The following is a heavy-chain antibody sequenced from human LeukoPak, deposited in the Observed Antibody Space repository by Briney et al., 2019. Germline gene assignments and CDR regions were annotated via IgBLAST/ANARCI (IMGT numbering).Heavy chain of an antibody. V-gene: IGHV3-30*18. Sequence: GGSLRLSCAASGFTFSSYGMHWVRQAPGKGLEWVAVISYDGSNKYYADSVKGRFTISRDNSKNTLYLQMNSLRAEDTAVYYCAKDLRHYSLYYYYGMDVWGQGTTVTVSS. CDR1: GFTFSSYG. CDR3: AKDLRHYSLYYYYGMDV. J-gene: IGHJ6*02. D-gene: IGHD2-21*01. CDR2: ISYDGSNK.